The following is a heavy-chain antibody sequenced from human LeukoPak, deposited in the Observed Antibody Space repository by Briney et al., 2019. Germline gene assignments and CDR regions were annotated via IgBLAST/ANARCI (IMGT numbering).Heavy chain of an antibody. Sequence: PGGSLRLSCAASGFTFSSYAMSWVRQAPGKGLEWVSVIYSGGSTYYADSVKGRFTISRDNSKNTLYLQMNSLRAEDTAVYYCARAGDEYYYDSSGYSTYYFDYWGQGTLVTVSS. J-gene: IGHJ4*02. CDR3: ARAGDEYYYDSSGYSTYYFDY. CDR1: GFTFSSYA. V-gene: IGHV3-66*01. CDR2: IYSGGST. D-gene: IGHD3-22*01.